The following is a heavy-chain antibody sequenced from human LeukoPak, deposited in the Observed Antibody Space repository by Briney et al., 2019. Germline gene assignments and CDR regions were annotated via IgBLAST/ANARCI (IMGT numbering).Heavy chain of an antibody. V-gene: IGHV4-34*01. Sequence: SETLSLTCAVYGGSFSGYYWSWIRQPPGKGLEWIGEVYHTGSTNYTPSLKSRVSISVDTSKNQFSLKLSSVTAADTAVYYCARRSVRGVIRYWGQGTLVTVSS. CDR3: ARRSVRGVIRY. CDR1: GGSFSGYY. D-gene: IGHD3-10*01. J-gene: IGHJ4*02. CDR2: VYHTGST.